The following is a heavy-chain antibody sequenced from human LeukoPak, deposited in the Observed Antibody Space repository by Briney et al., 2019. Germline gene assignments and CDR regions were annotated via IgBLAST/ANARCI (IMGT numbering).Heavy chain of an antibody. CDR2: ITTYNGDT. V-gene: IGHV1-18*04. Sequence: ASVKVSCKASGYTSTGSYIHWVRQAPGQGLEWMGWITTYNGDTNYAQNLQGRVTMTTDTSTSTAYMDLRSLRSDDTAVYYCARVTLKSTTTRFTLAGDYFDYWGQGTLVTVSS. CDR1: GYTSTGSY. D-gene: IGHD1-26*01. J-gene: IGHJ4*02. CDR3: ARVTLKSTTTRFTLAGDYFDY.